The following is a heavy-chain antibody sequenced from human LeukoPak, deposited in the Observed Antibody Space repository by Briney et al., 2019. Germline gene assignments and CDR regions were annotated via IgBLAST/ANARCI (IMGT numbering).Heavy chain of an antibody. D-gene: IGHD2-15*01. V-gene: IGHV4-59*01. CDR3: ARGWRHDY. Sequence: SETLSLTCTVSGGSISSYYWSWIRQPPGKGLEWIGYIYYSGSTNYNPSLKSRVTISVDTSKNQFSLKLSSVTATDTAVYHCARGWRHDYWGQGTLVTVSS. CDR2: IYYSGST. J-gene: IGHJ4*02. CDR1: GGSISSYY.